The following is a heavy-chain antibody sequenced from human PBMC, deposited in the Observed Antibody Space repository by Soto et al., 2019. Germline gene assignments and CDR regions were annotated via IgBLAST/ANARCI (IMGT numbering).Heavy chain of an antibody. V-gene: IGHV3-23*01. CDR2: ISGSGGTT. J-gene: IGHJ3*02. D-gene: IGHD6-19*01. CDR3: AKTANGWFSAFDI. CDR1: GFTFSSDA. Sequence: EVQLLESGGGLVQPGGSLRLSCAASGFTFSSDAMSWVRQAPGKGLEWVSAISGSGGTTYYADSVKGRCTFSRDNSKNTLYLQMNSLRAEDTSVYYCAKTANGWFSAFDIWGQGKMVTFSS.